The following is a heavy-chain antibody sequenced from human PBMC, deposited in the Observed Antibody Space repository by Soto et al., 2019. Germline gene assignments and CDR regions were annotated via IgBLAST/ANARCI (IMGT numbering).Heavy chain of an antibody. Sequence: QITLKESGPTLVKPTQTLTLTCTFSGFSLSTSGVGVGWIRQPPGKALEWLALIYWDDDKRYSPSLKSRLTITKDTSKNQVVLTMTNMDPVDTAAYYCARTTTVTPNFDYWCQGTLVTVSS. J-gene: IGHJ4*02. D-gene: IGHD4-4*01. CDR1: GFSLSTSGVG. CDR2: IYWDDDK. V-gene: IGHV2-5*02. CDR3: ARTTTVTPNFDY.